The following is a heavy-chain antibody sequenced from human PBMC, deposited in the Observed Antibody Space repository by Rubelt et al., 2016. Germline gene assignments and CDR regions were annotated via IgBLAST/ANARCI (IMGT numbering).Heavy chain of an antibody. D-gene: IGHD1-26*01. Sequence: EVQLVESGGGVVRPGGSLRLSCAASGFTFDDYGMSWVRQAPGKGLEWVSGINWNGGSTGYADSVKARFPISRGNAKKPLFRQMNSLRAEDTALYHCARASSAGIVGAMDYWGQGTLVTVSP. CDR3: ARASSAGIVGAMDY. CDR1: GFTFDDYG. V-gene: IGHV3-20*01. J-gene: IGHJ4*02. CDR2: INWNGGST.